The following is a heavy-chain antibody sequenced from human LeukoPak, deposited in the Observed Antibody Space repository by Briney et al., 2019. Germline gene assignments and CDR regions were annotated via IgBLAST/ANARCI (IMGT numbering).Heavy chain of an antibody. J-gene: IGHJ4*02. CDR3: ARSARSEAADY. V-gene: IGHV1-3*01. CDR2: INAGNRNT. CDR1: GYTFLNYT. Sequence: GASVKVSCKASGYTFLNYTKHWVRQAPGQRLEWMGWINAGNRNTKYSQKFQGRVTITRDTSATIAYMELSSLRSEDTAVYYCARSARSEAADYWGQGTLVTVSS.